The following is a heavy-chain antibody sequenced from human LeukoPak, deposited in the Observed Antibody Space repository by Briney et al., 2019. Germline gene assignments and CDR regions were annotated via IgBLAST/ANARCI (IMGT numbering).Heavy chain of an antibody. V-gene: IGHV4-59*01. Sequence: SETLSLTCTISGGSISSYYWSWIRQPPGKGLEWVGYIYYSGSTNYNTSLKSRVNISVDTSKNQFSLKLSSVTAADTAVYYCARTEYSSSWYSGYFDLWGRGTLVTVSS. CDR1: GGSISSYY. CDR3: ARTEYSSSWYSGYFDL. CDR2: IYYSGST. J-gene: IGHJ2*01. D-gene: IGHD6-13*01.